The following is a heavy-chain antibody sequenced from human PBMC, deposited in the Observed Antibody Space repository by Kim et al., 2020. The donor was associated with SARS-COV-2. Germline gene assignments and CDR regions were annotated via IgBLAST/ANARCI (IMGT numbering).Heavy chain of an antibody. CDR2: ISSSSSYT. Sequence: GGSLRLSCAASGFTFSDYYMSWIRQAPGKGLEWVSYISSSSSYTNYADSVKGRFTISRDNAKNSLYLQMNSLRAEDTAVYYCARGINGSGSYYNGKITIFFDYWGQGTLVTVSS. J-gene: IGHJ4*02. CDR3: ARGINGSGSYYNGKITIFFDY. D-gene: IGHD3-10*01. V-gene: IGHV3-11*06. CDR1: GFTFSDYY.